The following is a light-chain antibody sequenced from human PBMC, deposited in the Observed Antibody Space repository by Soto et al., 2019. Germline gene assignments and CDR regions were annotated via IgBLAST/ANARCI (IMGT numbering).Light chain of an antibody. Sequence: DIQMTQSPSTLSASVGDRVTITCRASQSISSWLAWYQQKPGKAPKLLIDKPLSLESGFPSRFSGSGSGTAFALTISSLQPDDVAPYYCKEYNSYWTFGHGTKVEIK. CDR1: QSISSW. CDR3: KEYNSYWT. J-gene: IGKJ1*01. CDR2: KPL. V-gene: IGKV1-5*03.